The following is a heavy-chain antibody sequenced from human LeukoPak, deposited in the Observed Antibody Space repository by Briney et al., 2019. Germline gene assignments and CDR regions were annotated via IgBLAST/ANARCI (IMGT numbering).Heavy chain of an antibody. J-gene: IGHJ4*02. CDR2: FHYTRNT. Sequence: PSETLSLTCTVSGXSMNNYYWTWIRQSPGKGLEWIGYFHYTRNTNYNPSLRGRVTMSADTSKSQFSLKLSSVTAADAAVYFCARRARATAGGDYFDYWGQGTLVTVSS. CDR1: GXSMNNYY. CDR3: ARRARATAGGDYFDY. V-gene: IGHV4-59*08. D-gene: IGHD6-13*01.